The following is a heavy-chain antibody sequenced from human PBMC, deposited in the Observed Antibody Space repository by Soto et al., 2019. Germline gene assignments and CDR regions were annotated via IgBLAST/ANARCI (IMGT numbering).Heavy chain of an antibody. D-gene: IGHD3-3*01. J-gene: IGHJ4*02. Sequence: ETLSLTCALYGGSFDVYYWSWIRQSPGKGLEWIGEIHHSGSTKYNPSLKSRVSLSVDTSTKQFSLKMTSMTAADRGVYYCARGVDSWSGYLFWGQGTPVTVSS. CDR1: GGSFDVYY. CDR2: IHHSGST. CDR3: ARGVDSWSGYLF. V-gene: IGHV4-34*01.